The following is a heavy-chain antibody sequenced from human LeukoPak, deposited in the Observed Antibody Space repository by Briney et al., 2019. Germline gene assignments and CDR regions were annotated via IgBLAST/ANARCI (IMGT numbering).Heavy chain of an antibody. CDR2: ISGRGGIT. Sequence: GGSLRLSCAASGFTFSSYAMSWVRQAPGEGLEWVSAISGRGGITYYADSVKGRFTISRDNSKNTLYLQMYSLRDEDTAAYYCAKDLLYCSGGSCYSGYYYYMDVWGKGPRVTVSS. V-gene: IGHV3-23*01. CDR3: AKDLLYCSGGSCYSGYYYYMDV. D-gene: IGHD2-15*01. J-gene: IGHJ6*03. CDR1: GFTFSSYA.